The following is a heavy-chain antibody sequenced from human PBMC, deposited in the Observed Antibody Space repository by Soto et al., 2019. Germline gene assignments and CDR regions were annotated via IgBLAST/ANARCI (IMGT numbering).Heavy chain of an antibody. J-gene: IGHJ4*02. Sequence: GGSLRLSCAASGFTFSNYVMHWVRQAPGKGLEWVALISSDGINQYYTNSVKGRFTISRDNSNSTLYMQMDSLIIEDTAVYYCVRVPVLRSITVFGVASIFDYWGQGSLVTVSS. CDR1: GFTFSNYV. CDR2: ISSDGINQ. CDR3: VRVPVLRSITVFGVASIFDY. D-gene: IGHD3-3*01. V-gene: IGHV3-30-3*01.